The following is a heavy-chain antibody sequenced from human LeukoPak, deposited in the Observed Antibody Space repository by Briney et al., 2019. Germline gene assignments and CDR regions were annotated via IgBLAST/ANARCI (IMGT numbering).Heavy chain of an antibody. D-gene: IGHD3-22*01. CDR3: ARSSTYYYDSSGYDY. Sequence: ASVKVSCKASGYTLTSYGISWVRQAPGQGLEWMGWISACNGNTNYAQKLQGRVTMTTDTSTSTAYMELRSLRSDDTAVCYCARSSTYYYDSSGYDYWGQGTLVTVSS. V-gene: IGHV1-18*01. CDR1: GYTLTSYG. J-gene: IGHJ4*02. CDR2: ISACNGNT.